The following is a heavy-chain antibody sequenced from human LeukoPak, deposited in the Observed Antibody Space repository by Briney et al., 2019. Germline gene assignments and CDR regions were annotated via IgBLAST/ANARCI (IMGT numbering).Heavy chain of an antibody. V-gene: IGHV1-24*01. CDR1: GYTLTELS. CDR2: FDPEDGET. J-gene: IGHJ5*02. CDR3: ATSRSGSSGYYDAFDP. Sequence: ASVKVSCKVSGYTLTELSMHWVRQAPGKGLEWMGGFDPEDGETIYAQKFQGRVTMTEDTSTDTAYMELSSQRSEDTAVYYCATSRSGSSGYYDAFDPWGQGTLVTVSS. D-gene: IGHD3-22*01.